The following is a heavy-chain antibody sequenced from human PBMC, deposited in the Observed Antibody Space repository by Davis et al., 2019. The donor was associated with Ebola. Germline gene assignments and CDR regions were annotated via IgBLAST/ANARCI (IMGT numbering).Heavy chain of an antibody. CDR1: GYRFTTYW. CDR3: ARSDYGDNWFDP. D-gene: IGHD4-17*01. CDR2: IYPDDSDT. Sequence: GGSLRLSCKASGYRFTTYWIGWVRQMPGRGLQWLGIIYPDDSDTTYSPSFQGQITISADRSISTAYLQWSSLKASDTAMYYCARSDYGDNWFDPWGQGTLVTVSS. V-gene: IGHV5-51*01. J-gene: IGHJ5*02.